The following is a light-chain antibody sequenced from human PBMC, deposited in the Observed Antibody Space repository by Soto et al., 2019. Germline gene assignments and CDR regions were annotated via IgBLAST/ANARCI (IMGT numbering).Light chain of an antibody. V-gene: IGKV1-5*03. Sequence: DIQMTHSPSSLSASVGDRVTITCRASQTISSWLAWYQQKPGKAPKLLIYEASTLKSGVPSRFSGSGSGTEFTLTISSLQPDDFAAYYCQHYSSYSEAFGQGTKVDIK. CDR2: EAS. J-gene: IGKJ1*01. CDR3: QHYSSYSEA. CDR1: QTISSW.